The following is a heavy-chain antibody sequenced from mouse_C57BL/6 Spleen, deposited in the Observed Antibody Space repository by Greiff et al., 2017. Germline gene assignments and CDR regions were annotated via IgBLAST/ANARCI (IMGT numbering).Heavy chain of an antibody. D-gene: IGHD4-1*01. CDR2: IDPSDSYT. Sequence: QVHVKQPGAELVMPGASVKLSCKASGYTFTSYWMHWVKQRPGQGLEWIGEIDPSDSYTNYNQKFKGKSTLTVDKSSSTAYMQLSSLTSEDSAVYYCARKLGEGYWYFDVWGTGTTVTVSS. V-gene: IGHV1-69*01. CDR3: ARKLGEGYWYFDV. CDR1: GYTFTSYW. J-gene: IGHJ1*03.